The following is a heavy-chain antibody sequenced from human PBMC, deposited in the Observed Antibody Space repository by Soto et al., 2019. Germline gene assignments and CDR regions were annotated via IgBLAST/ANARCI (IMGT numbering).Heavy chain of an antibody. J-gene: IGHJ4*02. V-gene: IGHV3-48*03. CDR1: GFTFSSYE. CDR3: ARDQTYYYGSGSYSSAFDY. D-gene: IGHD3-10*01. CDR2: ISSSGSTI. Sequence: EVQLVESGGGLVQPGGSLRLSCAASGFTFSSYEMNWVRQAPGKGLEWVSYISSSGSTIYYADSVKGRFTISRDNAKNSLYLQMNSLRAEDTAVYYCARDQTYYYGSGSYSSAFDYWGQGTLVTVSS.